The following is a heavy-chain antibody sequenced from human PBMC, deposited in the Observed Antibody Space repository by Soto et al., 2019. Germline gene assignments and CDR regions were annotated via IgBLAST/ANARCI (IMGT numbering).Heavy chain of an antibody. CDR3: ARHIAAPGGYYYYGMDV. V-gene: IGHV4-39*01. Sequence: SETLSLTCTVSGGSISSSSYYWGWIRQPPGKGLEWIGSIYYSGSTYYNPSLKSRVTISVDTSKNQFSLKLSSVTAADTAVYYCARHIAAPGGYYYYGMDVWGQGTTVTVSS. J-gene: IGHJ6*02. CDR1: GGSISSSSYY. D-gene: IGHD6-6*01. CDR2: IYYSGST.